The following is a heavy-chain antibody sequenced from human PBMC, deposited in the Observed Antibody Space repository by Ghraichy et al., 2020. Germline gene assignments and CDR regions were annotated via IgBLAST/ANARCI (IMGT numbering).Heavy chain of an antibody. Sequence: GESLNISCAASGFPFRTHWMTWVRQAPGKALEWVANINQGGSAKFYLDSVEGRFTISRDNAKNSLFLQMNSLRADDTAVYYCARDPYCSSTNCYTGSWFDPWGLGTLVTVSS. CDR2: INQGGSAK. CDR1: GFPFRTHW. V-gene: IGHV3-7*01. J-gene: IGHJ5*02. CDR3: ARDPYCSSTNCYTGSWFDP. D-gene: IGHD2-2*02.